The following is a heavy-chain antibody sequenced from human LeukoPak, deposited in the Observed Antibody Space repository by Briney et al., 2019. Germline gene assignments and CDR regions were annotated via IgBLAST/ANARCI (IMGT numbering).Heavy chain of an antibody. D-gene: IGHD2/OR15-2a*01. V-gene: IGHV3-23*01. Sequence: GGSLRLSCAASGFTFSSYAMSWVRQAPGKGLEWVSAISGSGGSTYYADSVKGRFTISRDNAKNSLSLQMNSLRAEDTAIYYCAINSMKSFDYWGQGTLVTVSS. CDR1: GFTFSSYA. J-gene: IGHJ4*02. CDR3: AINSMKSFDY. CDR2: ISGSGGST.